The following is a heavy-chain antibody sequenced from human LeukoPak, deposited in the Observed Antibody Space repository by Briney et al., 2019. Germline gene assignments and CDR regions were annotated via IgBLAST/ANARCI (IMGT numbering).Heavy chain of an antibody. V-gene: IGHV3-21*01. CDR3: ARDFGDILTGYYDAFDI. J-gene: IGHJ3*02. CDR2: ISSSSSYI. CDR1: GFTFSSYW. D-gene: IGHD3-9*01. Sequence: GGSLRLSCAASGFTFSSYWMHWVRQAPGKGLVWVSSISSSSSYIYYADSVKGRFTISRDNAKNSLYLQMNSLRAEDTAVYYCARDFGDILTGYYDAFDIWGQGTMVTVSS.